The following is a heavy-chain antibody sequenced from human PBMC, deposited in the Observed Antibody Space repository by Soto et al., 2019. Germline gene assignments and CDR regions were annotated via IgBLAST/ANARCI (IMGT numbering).Heavy chain of an antibody. CDR1: GFSFSTYA. CDR3: AKDQRGFTTAARMDC. Sequence: PGGSLRLSCAASGFSFSTYAMSWVRQAPGKGLEWVSGISRSGDSTYYAESVKGRLTISRDSPKNTLYLQMNSLRAEDTAVYYCAKDQRGFTTAARMDCWGQGTLVTV. D-gene: IGHD6-25*01. CDR2: ISRSGDST. V-gene: IGHV3-23*01. J-gene: IGHJ4*02.